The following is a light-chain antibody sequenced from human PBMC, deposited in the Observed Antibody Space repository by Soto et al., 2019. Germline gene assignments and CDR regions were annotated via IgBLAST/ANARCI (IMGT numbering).Light chain of an antibody. CDR2: ENN. V-gene: IGLV1-40*01. CDR1: SSNIGAGYE. Sequence: QSVLTQPPSVSEAPGQRVTISCTGSSSNIGAGYEAHWYQQVPGTAPKLLIYENNNRPSGVPDRFSGSKSGTSASLAITGLQAEDEAEYCCQSYDSSLSGYDFGTGTKLTVL. J-gene: IGLJ1*01. CDR3: QSYDSSLSGYD.